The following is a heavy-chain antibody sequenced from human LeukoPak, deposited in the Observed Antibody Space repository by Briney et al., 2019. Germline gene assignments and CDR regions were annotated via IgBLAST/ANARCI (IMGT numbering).Heavy chain of an antibody. V-gene: IGHV3-7*01. CDR1: GFTFSSYW. J-gene: IGHJ4*02. CDR3: ATPTAGTWHFDY. CDR2: IKQDASKR. D-gene: IGHD1-1*01. Sequence: QAGGSLRLSCAASGFTFSSYWMTWVRQAPGKGLEWVANIKQDASKRYYEDSVKGRFTISRDNAKNSLYLQMNSLRAEDTAVYYCATPTAGTWHFDYWGQGTLVTVSS.